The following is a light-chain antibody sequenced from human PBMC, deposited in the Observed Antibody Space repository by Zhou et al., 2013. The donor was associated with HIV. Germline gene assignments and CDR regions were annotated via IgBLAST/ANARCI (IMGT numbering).Light chain of an antibody. J-gene: IGKJ1*01. CDR2: GAS. Sequence: EIVLTQSPGTLSLSPGERATLSCRASQSVSSTYLAWYQQKPGQAPRLLMFGASSRATGIPDRFSGSGSGTDFTLTISRLEPEDFAVYYCQQYGSSIPTFGQGTKVEIK. CDR3: QQYGSSIPT. CDR1: QSVSSTY. V-gene: IGKV3-20*01.